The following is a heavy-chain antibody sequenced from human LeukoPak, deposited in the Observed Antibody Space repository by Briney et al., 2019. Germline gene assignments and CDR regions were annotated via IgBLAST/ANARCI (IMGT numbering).Heavy chain of an antibody. CDR3: ARGEYYSDTSSYFDY. V-gene: IGHV3-33*01. CDR2: IWYDRSNK. CDR1: GFTFSSYG. D-gene: IGHD3-22*01. J-gene: IGHJ4*02. Sequence: GRSLRLSCAASGFTFSSYGMHWVRQAPGKGLEWVAVIWYDRSNKYYADSVKGRFTISRDNSKNTLFVQMSSLRAEDTAVYYCARGEYYSDTSSYFDYWGQGTLVTVSS.